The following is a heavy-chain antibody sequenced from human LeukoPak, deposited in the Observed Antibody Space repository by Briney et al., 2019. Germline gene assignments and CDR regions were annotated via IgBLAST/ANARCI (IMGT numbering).Heavy chain of an antibody. V-gene: IGHV3-13*01. D-gene: IGHD2-8*01. CDR2: ISTAGDT. CDR3: ARMPSYCTNGVCQFYYYGMDV. Sequence: PGGSLRLSCAASGFTFSSYDMHWVRQATGKGLEWVSAISTAGDTYYPGSVKGRFTISRENAKNSLYLQMNSLRAGDTAVYYCARMPSYCTNGVCQFYYYGMDVWGQGTTVTVSS. J-gene: IGHJ6*02. CDR1: GFTFSSYD.